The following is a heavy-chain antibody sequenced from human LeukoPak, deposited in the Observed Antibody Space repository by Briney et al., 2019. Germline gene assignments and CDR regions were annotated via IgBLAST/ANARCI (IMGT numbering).Heavy chain of an antibody. V-gene: IGHV3-30-3*01. D-gene: IGHD5-18*01. J-gene: IGHJ4*02. Sequence: GRSLRLSCAASGFTFSSYAMHWVRQAPGKGLEWVAVISYDGSNKYYADSVKARFTISRDNSKNTLYLQMNSLRAEDTAVYYCARRTAMVSLDYWGQGTLVTVSS. CDR3: ARRTAMVSLDY. CDR1: GFTFSSYA. CDR2: ISYDGSNK.